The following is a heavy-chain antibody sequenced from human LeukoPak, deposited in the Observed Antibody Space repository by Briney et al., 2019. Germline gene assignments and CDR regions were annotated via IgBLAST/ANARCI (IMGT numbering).Heavy chain of an antibody. CDR1: GGSISSGGYY. Sequence: SETLSLTCTVSGGSISSGGYYWSWIRQPPGKGLEWIGYIYHSGSTYYNPSLKSRVTISVDRSKNQFSLKLSSVTAADTVVYYCARYCSSTSCYYYYYMDVWGKGTTVTVSS. J-gene: IGHJ6*03. CDR3: ARYCSSTSCYYYYYMDV. CDR2: IYHSGST. D-gene: IGHD2-2*01. V-gene: IGHV4-30-2*01.